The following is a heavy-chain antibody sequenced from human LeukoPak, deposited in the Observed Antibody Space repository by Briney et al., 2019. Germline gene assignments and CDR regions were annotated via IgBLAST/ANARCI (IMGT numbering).Heavy chain of an antibody. J-gene: IGHJ4*02. CDR3: ARAPYGSGNFYDY. CDR1: GFTFSSYA. CDR2: ISYDGSNK. Sequence: GGSLRLSCAASGFTFSSYAMHWVRQAPGKGLEWVAVISYDGSNKYYADSVKGRFTISRDNSKNTLYLQMNSLRAEDTAVYYCARAPYGSGNFYDYWGQGTLVTVSS. D-gene: IGHD3-10*01. V-gene: IGHV3-30*14.